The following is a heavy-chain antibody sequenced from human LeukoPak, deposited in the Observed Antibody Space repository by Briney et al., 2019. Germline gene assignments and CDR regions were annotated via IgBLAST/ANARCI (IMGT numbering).Heavy chain of an antibody. Sequence: ASVKVSXTASGYTLTGYYMHWVRQAPGQGLEWMGRINPNSGGTNYAQKFQGRVTMTRDTSISTAYMELSRLRSDGTAVYYCARVRIAAAGTSNYWGQGTLVTVSS. D-gene: IGHD6-13*01. V-gene: IGHV1-2*06. CDR2: INPNSGGT. J-gene: IGHJ4*02. CDR3: ARVRIAAAGTSNY. CDR1: GYTLTGYY.